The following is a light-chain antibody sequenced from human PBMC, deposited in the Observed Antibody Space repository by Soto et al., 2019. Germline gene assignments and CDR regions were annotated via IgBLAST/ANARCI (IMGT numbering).Light chain of an antibody. Sequence: QSALTQPPSASGTPGQRVTISCSGSSSNIGINTVNWYQQVAGTAPKLLIYTDNQRPSGVPDRFSGSKSGTSASLAVSGLQSEDEADYYCAAWDDSLNGLYVFGTGTKVTVL. J-gene: IGLJ1*01. CDR3: AAWDDSLNGLYV. V-gene: IGLV1-44*01. CDR1: SSNIGINT. CDR2: TDN.